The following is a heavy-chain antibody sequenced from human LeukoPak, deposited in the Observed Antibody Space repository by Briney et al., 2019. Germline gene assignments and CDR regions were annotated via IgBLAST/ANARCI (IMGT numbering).Heavy chain of an antibody. CDR3: ARVYSSGYYDRRFDY. J-gene: IGHJ4*02. CDR2: IYYSGSN. CDR1: GGSPSSGDYY. V-gene: IGHV4-30-4*01. D-gene: IGHD3-22*01. Sequence: SQTLSLTCIVSGGSPSSGDYYWRWIRQPPGKGLEWIGYIYYSGSNYYNTSLKSRVTISVDTPKNQSSLKLSSVTAADTAVYYCARVYSSGYYDRRFDYWGQGTLVTVSS.